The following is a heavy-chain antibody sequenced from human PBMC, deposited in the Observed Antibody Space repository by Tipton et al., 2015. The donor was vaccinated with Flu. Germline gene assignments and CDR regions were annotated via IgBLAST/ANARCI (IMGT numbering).Heavy chain of an antibody. CDR1: GGSIRNYF. J-gene: IGHJ4*02. CDR2: IDYVGGT. D-gene: IGHD3-10*01. Sequence: TLSLTCAVSGGSIRNYFGGWIRQSPGKGLELIGTIDYVGGTHYNPSLRSRVTFSVDTSKNQFSLKLSSATAADTAVYYCARLSYYNVDLKNYYFDFWGQGILVTVSP. CDR3: ARLSYYNVDLKNYYFDF. V-gene: IGHV4-39*01.